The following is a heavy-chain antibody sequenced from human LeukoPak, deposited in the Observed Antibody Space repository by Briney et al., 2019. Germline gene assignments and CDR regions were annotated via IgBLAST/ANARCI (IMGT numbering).Heavy chain of an antibody. J-gene: IGHJ6*02. D-gene: IGHD3-3*02. Sequence: SETLSLTCTVSGGSISSGGYYWSWIRQHPGKGLEWIGYIYYSGSTYYNPSLKSRVTISVDTSKNQFSLKLSSVTAADTAVYYCARVLALFYYYYGMDVWGQGTTVTVSS. V-gene: IGHV4-31*03. CDR1: GGSISSGGYY. CDR2: IYYSGST. CDR3: ARVLALFYYYYGMDV.